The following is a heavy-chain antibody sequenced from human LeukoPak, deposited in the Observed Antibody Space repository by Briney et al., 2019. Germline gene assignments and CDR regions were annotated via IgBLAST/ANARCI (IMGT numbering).Heavy chain of an antibody. CDR1: GGTFSSYP. J-gene: IGHJ4*02. Sequence: ASVKVSCKASGGTFSSYPISWVRQAPGQGLEWMGGIIRTAKYAQKFQGRVTFTADESTSTAYMELSSLRSEDTAVYYCARDGIAAVADVDYWGQGTLVTVSS. D-gene: IGHD6-13*01. V-gene: IGHV1-69*13. CDR3: ARDGIAAVADVDY. CDR2: IIRTA.